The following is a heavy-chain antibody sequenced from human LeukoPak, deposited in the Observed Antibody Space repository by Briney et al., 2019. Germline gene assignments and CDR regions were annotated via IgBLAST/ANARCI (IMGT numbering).Heavy chain of an antibody. CDR2: IYENGGTT. Sequence: GGSLRLSCVGSGWTFRSHARSWVREAPEKGLEFVSGIYENGGTTYYADSVKGRFSISRDNSKNTLYLQMDSLRGEDTAVYYCAKDFRIGYSAHFDYWGQGALVTVSS. V-gene: IGHV3-23*01. CDR3: AKDFRIGYSAHFDY. CDR1: GWTFRSHA. J-gene: IGHJ4*02. D-gene: IGHD2-21*01.